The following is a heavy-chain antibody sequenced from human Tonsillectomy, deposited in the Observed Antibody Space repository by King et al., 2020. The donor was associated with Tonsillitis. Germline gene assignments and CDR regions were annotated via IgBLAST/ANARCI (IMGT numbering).Heavy chain of an antibody. D-gene: IGHD7-27*01. CDR1: GGYISSGGYY. Sequence: VQLQESGPGLVKPSQTLSLTCTVSGGYISSGGYYWSWIRQHPGKGLEWIGYIYYSGSPHHNPSLKSRVTISVDTSKNQFALKLSSVTAADTAVYYCANQSNWGEGDAFDIWGQGTMVTVSS. CDR2: IYYSGSP. V-gene: IGHV4-31*03. CDR3: ANQSNWGEGDAFDI. J-gene: IGHJ3*02.